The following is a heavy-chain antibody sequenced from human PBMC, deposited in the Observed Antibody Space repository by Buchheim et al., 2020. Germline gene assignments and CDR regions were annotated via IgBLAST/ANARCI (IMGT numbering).Heavy chain of an antibody. D-gene: IGHD2-15*01. V-gene: IGHV3-7*01. CDR2: IKQDGSEK. J-gene: IGHJ5*02. CDR3: ASQAVVAAKVGWFDP. Sequence: EVQLVESGGGLVQPGGSLRLSCAASGFTFSSYWMSWVRQAPGKGLEWVANIKQDGSEKYYVDSVKGRFTISRDNAKNSLYLQMNSLRAEGTAVYYCASQAVVAAKVGWFDPWGQGTL. CDR1: GFTFSSYW.